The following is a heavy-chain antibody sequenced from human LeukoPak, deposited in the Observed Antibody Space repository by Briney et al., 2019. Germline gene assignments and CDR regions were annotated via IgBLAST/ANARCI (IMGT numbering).Heavy chain of an antibody. CDR3: AKDGNSGYYYALDY. Sequence: GGTLRLSCAASGFTFSSYGMSWVRQAPGKGLEWVSGISGSGGSTYYADSVKGRFTISRDNSKNTLYLQMNSLRAEDTAVYYCAKDGNSGYYYALDYWGQGTLVTVSS. J-gene: IGHJ4*02. D-gene: IGHD3-22*01. V-gene: IGHV3-23*01. CDR2: ISGSGGST. CDR1: GFTFSSYG.